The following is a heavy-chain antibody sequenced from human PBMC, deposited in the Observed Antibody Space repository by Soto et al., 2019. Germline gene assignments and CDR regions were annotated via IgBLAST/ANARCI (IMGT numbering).Heavy chain of an antibody. Sequence: SETLSLTCNVSGGYISSGNYYWSWIRQSPGKGLEWIGHIYYGGTTFYNPSLKSRVSISEDASKNQFSLKLNSVTAADTAIYFCASRQQQAALVAYWGQGTLVTVSS. V-gene: IGHV4-30-4*01. CDR2: IYYGGTT. CDR1: GGYISSGNYY. D-gene: IGHD2-21*01. J-gene: IGHJ4*02. CDR3: ASRQQQAALVAY.